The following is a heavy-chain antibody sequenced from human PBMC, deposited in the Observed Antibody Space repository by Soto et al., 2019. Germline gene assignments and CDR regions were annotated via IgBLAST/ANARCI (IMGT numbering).Heavy chain of an antibody. CDR3: AREPATAKPEGVDF. CDR2: IIPIFGTA. V-gene: IGHV1-69*06. Sequence: AASVKVSCKASGYTFTSYGISWVRQAPGQGLEWMGGIIPIFGTANYAQKFQGRVMITADKSTSTAYMELSSLRSEDTAVYYCAREPATAKPEGVDFWGQGTLVTVSS. CDR1: GYTFTSYG. D-gene: IGHD1-1*01. J-gene: IGHJ4*02.